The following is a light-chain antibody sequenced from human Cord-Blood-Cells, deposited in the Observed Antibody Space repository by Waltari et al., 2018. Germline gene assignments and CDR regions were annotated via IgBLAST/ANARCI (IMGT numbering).Light chain of an antibody. Sequence: QSALTQPASVSGSPGQSITISCTGTSSDVGGYNYVSWYQQHPGKAPKLMIYEVSNRPSGVFNRFSASKSGNTASLTIAGLQAEDEADYYCSSYTSSSTLVFGTGTKVTVL. CDR1: SSDVGGYNY. CDR2: EVS. CDR3: SSYTSSSTLV. J-gene: IGLJ1*01. V-gene: IGLV2-14*01.